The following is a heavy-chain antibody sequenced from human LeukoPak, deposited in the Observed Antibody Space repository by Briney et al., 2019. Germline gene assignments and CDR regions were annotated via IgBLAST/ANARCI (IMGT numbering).Heavy chain of an antibody. CDR2: SGNDGST. CDR1: GLTFYDQA. V-gene: IGHV3-43*02. J-gene: IGHJ3*01. CDR3: ASQIKYSPGSAGSYWGVFDL. Sequence: GGSLRLSCAASGLTFYDQAMHWVRQTPGTGLEWVSLSGNDGSTYYEDSVRGRFTISRDISKNSLYLEMSSLRTEDTALYHCASQIKYSPGSAGSYWGVFDLWGQGKMVTVSS. D-gene: IGHD3-10*01.